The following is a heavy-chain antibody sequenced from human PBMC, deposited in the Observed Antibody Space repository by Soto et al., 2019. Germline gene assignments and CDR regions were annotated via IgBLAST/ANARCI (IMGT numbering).Heavy chain of an antibody. CDR3: ASSSWAVNTIDY. CDR2: IYYSGST. D-gene: IGHD4-17*01. J-gene: IGHJ4*02. CDR1: GCSISSSY. Sequence: SETLSLTCTVSGCSISSSYWSWIRQHPGKGLEWIGYIYYSGSTYYNPSLKSRVTISVDTSKNQFSLKLSSVTAADTAVYYCASSSWAVNTIDYWGQGTLVTVSS. V-gene: IGHV4-59*06.